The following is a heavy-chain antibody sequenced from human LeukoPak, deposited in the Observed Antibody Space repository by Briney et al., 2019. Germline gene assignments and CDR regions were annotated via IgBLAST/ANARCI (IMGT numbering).Heavy chain of an antibody. CDR1: GFTFSSYS. D-gene: IGHD4-17*01. V-gene: IGHV3-21*01. Sequence: GGSLRLSCAASGFTFSSYSMNWVRQAPGKGLEWVSSISSSSYIYYADSVKGRFTISRDNAKNSLYLQMNSLRAEDTAVYYCARGIYGDPSDYWGQGTLVTVSS. J-gene: IGHJ4*02. CDR2: ISSSSYI. CDR3: ARGIYGDPSDY.